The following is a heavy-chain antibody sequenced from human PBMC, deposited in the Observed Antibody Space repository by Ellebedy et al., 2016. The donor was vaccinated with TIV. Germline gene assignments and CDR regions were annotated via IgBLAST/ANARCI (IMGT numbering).Heavy chain of an antibody. CDR2: ISGSGGST. D-gene: IGHD1-26*01. Sequence: GGSLRLXCAASGFTFGNYAMSWVRQAPGKGLEWVSAISGSGGSTYYADSVKGRFTISRDNSKNTLYLQMNSLRAEDTAVYYCAKDKGGYSGSYWVSPRISENAFDIWGQGTMVTVSS. CDR1: GFTFGNYA. V-gene: IGHV3-23*01. J-gene: IGHJ3*02. CDR3: AKDKGGYSGSYWVSPRISENAFDI.